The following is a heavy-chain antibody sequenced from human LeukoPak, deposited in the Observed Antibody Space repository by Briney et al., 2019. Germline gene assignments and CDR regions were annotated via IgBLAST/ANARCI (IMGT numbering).Heavy chain of an antibody. CDR1: GGSISSSSYY. CDR2: IYYSGST. Sequence: SETLSLTCTVSGGSISSSSYYWGWIRQPPGKGLEWIGSIYYSGSTYYNPSLKSRVTISVDTSKNQFSLKLSSVTAADTAVYYCARQVGANFDYWGQGTLVTVSS. D-gene: IGHD1-26*01. V-gene: IGHV4-39*01. CDR3: ARQVGANFDY. J-gene: IGHJ4*02.